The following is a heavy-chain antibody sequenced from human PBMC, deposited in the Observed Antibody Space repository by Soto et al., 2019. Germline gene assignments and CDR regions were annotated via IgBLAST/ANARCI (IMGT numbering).Heavy chain of an antibody. D-gene: IGHD3-10*01. V-gene: IGHV3-9*01. J-gene: IGHJ4*02. CDR2: ISWNSGSI. Sequence: EVQLVESGGGLVQPGRSLRLSCAASGFTFDDYAMHWVRQAPGKGLEWVSGISWNSGSIGYADSVKGRFTISRDNAKNFLYLQMNSLRAEDTALYYCAKERYYYGSGSFDYWGQGTLVTVSS. CDR3: AKERYYYGSGSFDY. CDR1: GFTFDDYA.